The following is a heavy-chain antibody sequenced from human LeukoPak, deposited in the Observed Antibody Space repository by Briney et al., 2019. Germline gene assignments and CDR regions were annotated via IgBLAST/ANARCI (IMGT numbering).Heavy chain of an antibody. CDR3: ARGGLAYCGGDCYAIRSN. CDR1: GFSVSNNY. V-gene: IGHV3-53*01. Sequence: PGGSLRLSCAASGFSVSNNYMSWVRQPPGKGLEWVSVIYSGGSTYYADSVKGRFTISRDNSKNTLYLQVNSLRAEDTAVYYCARGGLAYCGGDCYAIRSNWGQGTLVTVSS. J-gene: IGHJ4*02. D-gene: IGHD2-21*02. CDR2: IYSGGST.